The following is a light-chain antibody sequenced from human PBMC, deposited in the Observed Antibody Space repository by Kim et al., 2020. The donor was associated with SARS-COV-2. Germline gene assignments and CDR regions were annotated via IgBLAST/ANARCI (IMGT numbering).Light chain of an antibody. CDR1: SSNVGGYNY. Sequence: QSALTQPASVSGSPGQSITISCTGTSSNVGGYNYVSRYQQHPGKAPKLMIYDVGTRPSGVSDRFSGSKSGNTASLTISGLQTEDEADYYCSSYTTTTTRVFGGGTQLTVL. V-gene: IGLV2-14*03. J-gene: IGLJ3*02. CDR2: DVG. CDR3: SSYTTTTTRV.